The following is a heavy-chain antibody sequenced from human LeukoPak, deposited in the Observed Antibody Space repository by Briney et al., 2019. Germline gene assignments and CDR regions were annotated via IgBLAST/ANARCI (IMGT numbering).Heavy chain of an antibody. CDR1: GFPFSSYS. D-gene: IGHD6-19*01. V-gene: IGHV3-21*01. Sequence: KPGGSLRLSCAASGFPFSSYSMNWVRRAPGRGLEWVSSTSTRIDYMYYADSVKGRFTISRDNAKNSLYLQMNSLRAEDTAVYYCARAIFSRGWYLVDYWGQGTLVTVSS. CDR2: TSTRIDYM. CDR3: ARAIFSRGWYLVDY. J-gene: IGHJ4*02.